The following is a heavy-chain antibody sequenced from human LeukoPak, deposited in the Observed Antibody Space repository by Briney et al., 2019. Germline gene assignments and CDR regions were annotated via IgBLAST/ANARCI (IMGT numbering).Heavy chain of an antibody. V-gene: IGHV3-7*03. D-gene: IGHD6-19*01. J-gene: IGHJ4*02. CDR1: GFSFSSSW. CDR3: TLVQVAGVFDY. CDR2: IKQDGGDK. Sequence: GGSLRLSCAASGFSFSSSWMSWVRQAPGKGLEWVANIKQDGGDKYYVDSVKGRFTISRDNARNSLYLQMNSLRAEDTAVYYCTLVQVAGVFDYWGQGTLVTVSS.